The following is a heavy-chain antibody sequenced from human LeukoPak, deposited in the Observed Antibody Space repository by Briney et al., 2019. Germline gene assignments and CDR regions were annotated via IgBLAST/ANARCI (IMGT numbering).Heavy chain of an antibody. CDR2: IYYNGNT. D-gene: IGHD3-9*01. V-gene: IGHV4-59*01. CDR3: ARGGTYNGILSFDP. CDR1: GGSISSYY. Sequence: SETLSLTCSVSGGSISSYYWSWIRQPPGKGLEWIGYIYYNGNTNYSPSLNSRVTISLDTSKIQFSLKLTSVTAADTAVYYCARGGTYNGILSFDPWGQGTLVTVS. J-gene: IGHJ5*02.